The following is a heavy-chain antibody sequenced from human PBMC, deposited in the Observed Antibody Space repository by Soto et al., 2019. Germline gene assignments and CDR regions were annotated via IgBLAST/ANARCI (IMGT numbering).Heavy chain of an antibody. CDR3: ARDRQVVRGVRHPFDY. J-gene: IGHJ4*02. Sequence: ASVKVSCKASGYTFTSYAMHWVRQAPGQRLEWMGWISAYNGNTNYAQKFQGRVTMTTDTSTSTAYMELRSLRSDDTAVYYCARDRQVVRGVRHPFDYWGQGTLVTVSS. CDR1: GYTFTSYA. CDR2: ISAYNGNT. V-gene: IGHV1-3*01. D-gene: IGHD3-10*01.